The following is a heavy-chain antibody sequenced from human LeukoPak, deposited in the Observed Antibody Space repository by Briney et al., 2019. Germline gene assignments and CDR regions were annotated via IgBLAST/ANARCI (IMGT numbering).Heavy chain of an antibody. J-gene: IGHJ4*02. Sequence: GGSLRLSCAASGLTFSDYYMSWFRQVPGKGLEWVSYISSSSSHTNYADSVKGRFTISRDNAKNSLFLQMNSLGAEDTAVYYCARGHTIINYWGQGTLVTVSS. V-gene: IGHV3-11*06. CDR1: GLTFSDYY. D-gene: IGHD5-24*01. CDR3: ARGHTIINY. CDR2: ISSSSSHT.